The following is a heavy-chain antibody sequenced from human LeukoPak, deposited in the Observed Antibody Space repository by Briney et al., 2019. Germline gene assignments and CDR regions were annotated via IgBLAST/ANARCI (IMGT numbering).Heavy chain of an antibody. V-gene: IGHV3-21*01. Sequence: PGGSLRLSCAASGFTFSNHYMNWVRQAPGKGLEWVSSISSGSSSIYYADSVKGRFTISRDNAKSSLYLQMNSLRAEDTAVYYCARERTYYDFWSGYALENYYYYGMDVWGQGTTVTVSS. CDR2: ISSGSSSI. CDR3: ARERTYYDFWSGYALENYYYYGMDV. J-gene: IGHJ6*02. D-gene: IGHD3-3*01. CDR1: GFTFSNHY.